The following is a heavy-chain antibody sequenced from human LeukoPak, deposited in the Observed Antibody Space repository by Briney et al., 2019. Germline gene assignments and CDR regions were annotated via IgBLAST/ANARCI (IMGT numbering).Heavy chain of an antibody. D-gene: IGHD3-22*01. CDR2: MNPNSDNT. V-gene: IGHV1-8*01. J-gene: IGHJ4*02. CDR3: ASRFYDSSGNYFEY. Sequence: ATVKASCKASGYTFTSYDINWVRQATGQGLEWMGWMNPNSDNTDYAQKFQGRVTMTMNTSISTAYMELSSLRSEDTAVYYCASRFYDSSGNYFEYWGQGTLVTVSS. CDR1: GYTFTSYD.